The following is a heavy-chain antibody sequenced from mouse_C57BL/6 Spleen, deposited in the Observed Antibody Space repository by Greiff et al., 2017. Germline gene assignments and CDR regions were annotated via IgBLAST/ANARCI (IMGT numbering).Heavy chain of an antibody. V-gene: IGHV1-15*01. CDR2: IDPETGGT. J-gene: IGHJ2*01. CDR1: GYTFTDYE. Sequence: VVRPGASVTLSCKASGYTFTDYEMHWVKQTPVHGLEWIGAIDPETGGTAYNQKFKGKAILTADKSSSTAYMELRSLTSEDSAVYYCTRDYGDYWGQGTTLTVSS. CDR3: TRDYGDY.